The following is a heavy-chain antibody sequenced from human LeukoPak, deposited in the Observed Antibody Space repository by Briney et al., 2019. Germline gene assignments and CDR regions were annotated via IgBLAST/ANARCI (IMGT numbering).Heavy chain of an antibody. CDR1: GYSISSGYY. CDR3: ARAIVEQWLIYDY. J-gene: IGHJ4*03. D-gene: IGHD6-19*01. Sequence: SETLSHTCAVSGYSISSGYYWGWIRQPPGKGLEWIGSIYHNGSTYYNPSLKSRVTISVDTSKNQFSLKLSSVTAADTAVYYCARAIVEQWLIYDYWGQGNLGNVSS. V-gene: IGHV4-38-2*01. CDR2: IYHNGST.